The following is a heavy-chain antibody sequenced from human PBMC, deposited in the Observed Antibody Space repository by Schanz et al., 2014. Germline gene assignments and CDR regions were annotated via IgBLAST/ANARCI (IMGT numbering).Heavy chain of an antibody. CDR1: GYTFISYG. V-gene: IGHV1-69*04. D-gene: IGHD3-10*01. Sequence: QVQLVQSGAEVKKPGASVKVSCKASGYTFISYGIKWVRQAPGQGLEWMGRIVPIAGITNYAQRFQGRVTITADKSSDTAYMELSSLRSEDTAVYYCGRGFSRSYIDFWGQGTLVTVSS. CDR2: IVPIAGIT. J-gene: IGHJ4*02. CDR3: GRGFSRSYIDF.